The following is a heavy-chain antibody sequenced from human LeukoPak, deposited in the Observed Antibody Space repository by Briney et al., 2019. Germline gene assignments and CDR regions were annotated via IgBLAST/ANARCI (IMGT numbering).Heavy chain of an antibody. D-gene: IGHD3-9*01. CDR3: ARERSPRYWYYDILTGSSPGYIPNSYGTDV. CDR2: INPNSGGT. J-gene: IGHJ6*04. Sequence: ASVKVSCKASGYTFTGYYMHWERQAPGLGLEWMGWINPNSGGTNYAQKFQGWVTMTRDTSISTAYMELSRLRSDDTAVYYCARERSPRYWYYDILTGSSPGYIPNSYGTDVWGKGTTVTVSS. CDR1: GYTFTGYY. V-gene: IGHV1-2*04.